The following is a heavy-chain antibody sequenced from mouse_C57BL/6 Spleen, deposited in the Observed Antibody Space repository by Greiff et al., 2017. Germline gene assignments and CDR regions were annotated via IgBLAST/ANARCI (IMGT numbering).Heavy chain of an antibody. CDR2: INPNNGGT. D-gene: IGHD3-1*01. J-gene: IGHJ4*01. CDR1: GYTFTDYY. Sequence: VQLQQSGPELVKPGASVKISCKASGYTFTDYYMNWVKQSHGKSLEWIGDINPNNGGTSYNQKFKGKATLTVDKSSSTAYMELRSLTSGDSAVYYGAREGYCGTYYYAMDYWGQGTSVTVSS. CDR3: AREGYCGTYYYAMDY. V-gene: IGHV1-26*01.